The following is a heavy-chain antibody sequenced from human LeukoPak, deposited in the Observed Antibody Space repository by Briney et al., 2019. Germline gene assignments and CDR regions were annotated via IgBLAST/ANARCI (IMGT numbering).Heavy chain of an antibody. CDR3: AGDSSGYYYGTNDY. Sequence: PGGSLRLSCAASGFTFSSYAMSWVRQAPGKGLEWVSAISGSGGSTYYADSVKGRFTISRDNSKNTLYLQMNGLRAEDTAVYYCAGDSSGYYYGTNDYWGQGTLVTVSS. CDR1: GFTFSSYA. D-gene: IGHD3-22*01. V-gene: IGHV3-23*01. J-gene: IGHJ4*02. CDR2: ISGSGGST.